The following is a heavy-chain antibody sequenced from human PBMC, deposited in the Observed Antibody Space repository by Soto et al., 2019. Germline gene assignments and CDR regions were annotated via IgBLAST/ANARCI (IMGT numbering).Heavy chain of an antibody. V-gene: IGHV4-39*01. CDR2: IYYTGIT. J-gene: IGHJ4*02. D-gene: IGHD5-18*01. CDR1: GGSISSSSYH. Sequence: SETLSLTCTVSGGSISSSSYHWGWIRQPPGKGLEWIGSIYYTGITHYNPALKSRVTISIDTSKNQFSLQLSSVTAEDTAMFYCARPARQDTVSGDYWGQGILVTVSS. CDR3: ARPARQDTVSGDY.